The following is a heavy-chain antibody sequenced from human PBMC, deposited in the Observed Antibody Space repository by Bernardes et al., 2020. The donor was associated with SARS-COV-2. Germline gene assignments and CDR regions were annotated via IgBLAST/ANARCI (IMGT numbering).Heavy chain of an antibody. CDR3: AKAGGDILTGYYISGLGQDDY. J-gene: IGHJ4*02. D-gene: IGHD3-9*01. CDR1: GFTFSSYA. Sequence: GGSLRLSCAASGFTFSSYAMSWVRQAPGKGLEWVSAISGSGGSTYYADSVKGRFTISRDNSKNTLYLQMNSLRAEDTAVYYCAKAGGDILTGYYISGLGQDDYWGQGTLVTVSS. CDR2: ISGSGGST. V-gene: IGHV3-23*01.